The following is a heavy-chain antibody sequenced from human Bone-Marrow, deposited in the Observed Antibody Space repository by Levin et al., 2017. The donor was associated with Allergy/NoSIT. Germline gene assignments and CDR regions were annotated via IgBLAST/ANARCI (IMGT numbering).Heavy chain of an antibody. CDR2: ISTTGTHI. Sequence: KAGESLKISCAASGFTFSVFSMQWVRQAPGKGLEWVSSISTTGTHIYYGDSVKGRFTISRDNDRDSLYLQMNSLRAEDTAVYFCVRSEIGFCSAGSCVLDYWGQGALVTVSS. J-gene: IGHJ4*02. V-gene: IGHV3-21*01. CDR1: GFTFSVFS. CDR3: VRSEIGFCSAGSCVLDY. D-gene: IGHD2-15*01.